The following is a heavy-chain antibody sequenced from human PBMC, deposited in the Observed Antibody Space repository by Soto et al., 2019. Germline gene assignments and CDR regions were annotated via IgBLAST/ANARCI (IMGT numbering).Heavy chain of an antibody. CDR1: GGSISSYY. V-gene: IGHV4-59*08. Sequence: SETLSLTCTVSGGSISSYYWSWIRQPPGKGLEWIGYIYYSGSTNYNPSLKSRVTISVDTSKNQFSLKLSSVTAADTAVYYCARRGTSGYSYEYGAYGYWGQGTLVTVSS. CDR3: ARRGTSGYSYEYGAYGY. J-gene: IGHJ4*02. CDR2: IYYSGST. D-gene: IGHD5-18*01.